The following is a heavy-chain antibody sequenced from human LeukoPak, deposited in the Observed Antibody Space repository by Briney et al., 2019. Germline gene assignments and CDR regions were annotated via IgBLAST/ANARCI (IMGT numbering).Heavy chain of an antibody. CDR1: GYTFTGYY. Sequence: ASVKVSCKASGYTFTGYYMHWVRQAPGQGLEWMGWINPNSGGTNYAQKFQGRVTMTRDTSIRTAYMELSRLRSDDTAVYYCASLATTVTAVTFDYWGQGTLVTVSS. V-gene: IGHV1-2*02. D-gene: IGHD4-17*01. CDR3: ASLATTVTAVTFDY. CDR2: INPNSGGT. J-gene: IGHJ4*02.